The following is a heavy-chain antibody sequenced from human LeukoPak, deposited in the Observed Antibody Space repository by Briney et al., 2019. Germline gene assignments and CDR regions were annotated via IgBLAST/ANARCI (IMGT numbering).Heavy chain of an antibody. Sequence: PGGSLRLSCAVSGFTVSSNYMSWVRQPPGKGLEWASVIYSGGSTYYADSVKGRFTISRHDSRDTLYLQMNSLRVEDTAVYYCAREWGIVVVPAATKNYGMDVWGQGTTVTVSS. CDR3: AREWGIVVVPAATKNYGMDV. D-gene: IGHD2-2*01. V-gene: IGHV3-53*04. J-gene: IGHJ6*02. CDR1: GFTVSSNY. CDR2: IYSGGST.